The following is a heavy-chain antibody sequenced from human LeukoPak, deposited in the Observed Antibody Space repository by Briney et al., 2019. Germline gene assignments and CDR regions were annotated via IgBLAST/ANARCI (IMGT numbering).Heavy chain of an antibody. CDR2: ISAYNGNT. Sequence: ASVKVSCKASGYTFTSYGISWVRQAPGQGLEWMGWISAYNGNTNYAQKLQGRVTMTTDTSTSTAYMELRSLRSDDTAVYYCARGAVAARPGDAFDIWGQGTMVTVSS. CDR3: ARGAVAARPGDAFDI. J-gene: IGHJ3*02. V-gene: IGHV1-18*01. CDR1: GYTFTSYG. D-gene: IGHD6-6*01.